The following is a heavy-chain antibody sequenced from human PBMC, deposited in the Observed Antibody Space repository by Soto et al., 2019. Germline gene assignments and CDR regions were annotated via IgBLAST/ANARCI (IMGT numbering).Heavy chain of an antibody. CDR3: APHRGLAEKFDY. D-gene: IGHD6-6*01. CDR1: GGSISSNPYY. V-gene: IGHV4-39*01. Sequence: QLQLQESGPGLVKPSETLSLTYTVSGGSISSNPYYWGWIRQPPGKGLEWIGSIYYSGTTYYNPSLKSRVTISVDTSKNQISLKLSSVTAADTAVYYCAPHRGLAEKFDYWDQGTLVTVSS. J-gene: IGHJ4*02. CDR2: IYYSGTT.